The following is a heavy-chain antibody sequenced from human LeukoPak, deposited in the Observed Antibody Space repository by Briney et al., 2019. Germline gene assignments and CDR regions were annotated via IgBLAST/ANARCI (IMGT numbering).Heavy chain of an antibody. D-gene: IGHD1-1*01. V-gene: IGHV1-2*03. Sequence: LAASVKVSCKASGYTFTGQYMHWVRQAPGQGLEWMGWINPNSGATNYAQKFQGRVTMTRDTSITTACMELSRLISDDTAVYYCARDRARVGTMVDGFEIWGQGTVVTVSS. J-gene: IGHJ3*02. CDR2: INPNSGAT. CDR1: GYTFTGQY. CDR3: ARDRARVGTMVDGFEI.